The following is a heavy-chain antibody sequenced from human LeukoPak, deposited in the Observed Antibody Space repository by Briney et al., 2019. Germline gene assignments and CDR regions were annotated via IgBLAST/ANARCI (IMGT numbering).Heavy chain of an antibody. J-gene: IGHJ3*02. V-gene: IGHV3-74*01. CDR1: GFTFSSYW. CDR2: INSDGSST. Sequence: PGGSLRLSCAASGFTFSSYWMHWVRQAPGKGLVWVSRINSDGSSTSYADSVKGRFTISRDNAKNTLYLQMNSLRAEDTAVYYCARDPYQRGYSGYDDAFDIWGQGTMVTVSS. D-gene: IGHD5-12*01. CDR3: ARDPYQRGYSGYDDAFDI.